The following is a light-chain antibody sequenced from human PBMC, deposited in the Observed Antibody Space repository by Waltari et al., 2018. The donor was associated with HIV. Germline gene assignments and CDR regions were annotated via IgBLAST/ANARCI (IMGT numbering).Light chain of an antibody. V-gene: IGKV4-1*01. J-gene: IGKJ1*01. Sequence: DIVMTQSSDSLAVSLGERATINGKSSQCLLYSSNNKNYFAWYQQKTGQPPKLLIYWACTRESGIPARFSGGGSGKDFTLTISSLQAEDVAVYYCQHYYSTPWTFGQGTKVEIK. CDR1: QCLLYSSNNKNY. CDR3: QHYYSTPWT. CDR2: WAC.